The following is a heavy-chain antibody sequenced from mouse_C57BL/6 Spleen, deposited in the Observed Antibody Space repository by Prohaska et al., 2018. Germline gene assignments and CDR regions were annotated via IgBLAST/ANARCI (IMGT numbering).Heavy chain of an antibody. CDR1: GYTFTDYY. CDR2: INPNNGGT. CDR3: AREDSYAWYFDV. J-gene: IGHJ1*03. Sequence: EVQLQQSVPELVKPGASVKISCKASGYTFTDYYMNWVKQSHGKSLEWIGDINPNNGGTSYNQKFKGKATLTVDKSSSTAYMELRSLTSEDSAVYYCAREDSYAWYFDVWGTGTTVTVSS. V-gene: IGHV1-26*01. D-gene: IGHD1-1*01.